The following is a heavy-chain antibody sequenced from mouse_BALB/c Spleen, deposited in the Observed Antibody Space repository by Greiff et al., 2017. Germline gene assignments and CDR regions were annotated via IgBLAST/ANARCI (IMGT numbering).Heavy chain of an antibody. CDR1: GDSITSGY. J-gene: IGHJ3*01. CDR2: ISYSGST. CDR3: ARCSEGYYYGSTFAY. V-gene: IGHV3-8*02. D-gene: IGHD1-1*01. Sequence: VQLQQSGPSLVKPSQTLSLTCSVTGDSITSGYWNWIRKFPGNKLEYMGYISYSGSTYYNPSLKSRISITRDTSKNQYYLQLNSVTTEDTATYYCARCSEGYYYGSTFAYWGQGTLVTVSA.